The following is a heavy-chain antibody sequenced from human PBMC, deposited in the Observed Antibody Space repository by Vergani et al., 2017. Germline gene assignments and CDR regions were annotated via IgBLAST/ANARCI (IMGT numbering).Heavy chain of an antibody. Sequence: EVELVQSGPEVKKPGESLKISCKGSEYSFGNYWIGWVRQMPGKGLEWMGIIYPADSDNRYSPSFQGQVTISADKSISTAFLQWDSLKASDTALYYCARHTTYTDSWGQGTLVTVSS. D-gene: IGHD2/OR15-2a*01. V-gene: IGHV5-51*01. CDR1: EYSFGNYW. CDR2: IYPADSDN. CDR3: ARHTTYTDS. J-gene: IGHJ4*02.